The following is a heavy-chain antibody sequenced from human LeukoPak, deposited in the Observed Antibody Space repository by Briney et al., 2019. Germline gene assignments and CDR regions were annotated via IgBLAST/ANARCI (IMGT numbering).Heavy chain of an antibody. J-gene: IGHJ3*02. CDR1: GDSISSSKW. V-gene: IGHV4-4*02. Sequence: PSGTLSLTCAVSGDSISSSKWWSWVRQPPGKGLEWIGEIYHSGYTNYNPSLKSRVTISVDTSRNQFSLKLNSVTAADTAVYYCAKSNGYGLIDIWGQGTMVTVSS. CDR3: AKSNGYGLIDI. D-gene: IGHD3-22*01. CDR2: IYHSGYT.